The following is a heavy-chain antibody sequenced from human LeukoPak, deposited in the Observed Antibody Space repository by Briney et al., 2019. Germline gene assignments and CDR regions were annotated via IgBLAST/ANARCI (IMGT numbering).Heavy chain of an antibody. Sequence: PGGSLRLSCAASGFTVSSNYMSWVRQAPGKGLEWVSVIYSGGSTYYADSVKGRLTISRDNSKNTLYLQMNSLRAEDTAVYYCAREPIYYYDSSGYVDAWGQGTMVTVSS. V-gene: IGHV3-66*02. J-gene: IGHJ3*01. CDR3: AREPIYYYDSSGYVDA. CDR2: IYSGGST. CDR1: GFTVSSNY. D-gene: IGHD3-22*01.